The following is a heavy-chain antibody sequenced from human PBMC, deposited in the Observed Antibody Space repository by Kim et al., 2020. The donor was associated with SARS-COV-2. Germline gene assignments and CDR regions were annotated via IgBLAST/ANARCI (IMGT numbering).Heavy chain of an antibody. CDR2: IWYDGSNK. D-gene: IGHD4-17*01. CDR3: ARDLDDGDSIPVVYYYYGMDV. CDR1: GFTFSSYG. J-gene: IGHJ6*02. Sequence: GGSLRLSCAASGFTFSSYGMHWVRQAPGKGLEWVAVIWYDGSNKYYADSVKGRFTISRDNSKNTLYLQMNSLRAEDTAVYYCARDLDDGDSIPVVYYYYGMDVWGQGTTVTVSS. V-gene: IGHV3-33*01.